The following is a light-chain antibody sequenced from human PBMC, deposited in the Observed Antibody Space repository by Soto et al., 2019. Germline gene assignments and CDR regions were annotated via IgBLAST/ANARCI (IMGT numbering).Light chain of an antibody. J-gene: IGKJ4*01. CDR1: QTISSW. CDR2: AAS. Sequence: DIQMTQSPSTLSGSVGDSVTITCRASQTISSWLAWYQQKTGKAPRILIYAASTLQSGVPSRFRGSGSDTECTLTISRLQPEDFSTYYCQQLNNYPLTFGGGTKVDIK. V-gene: IGKV1-5*01. CDR3: QQLNNYPLT.